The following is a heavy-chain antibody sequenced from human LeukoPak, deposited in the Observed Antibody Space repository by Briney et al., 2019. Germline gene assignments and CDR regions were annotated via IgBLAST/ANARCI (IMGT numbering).Heavy chain of an antibody. D-gene: IGHD3-9*01. Sequence: GGSLRLSCAASGFTFSSDWMHWVRQAQGKGLVWVSRINSDGSSTSYADSVKGRFTISRDNAKNTLYLQMNSLRAEDTAVYYCARGNYDILTGQNWFDPWGQGTLVTVSS. J-gene: IGHJ5*02. CDR2: INSDGSST. CDR3: ARGNYDILTGQNWFDP. V-gene: IGHV3-74*01. CDR1: GFTFSSDW.